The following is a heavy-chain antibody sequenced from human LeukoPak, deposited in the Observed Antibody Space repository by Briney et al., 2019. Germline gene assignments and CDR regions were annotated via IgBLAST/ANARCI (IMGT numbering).Heavy chain of an antibody. J-gene: IGHJ4*02. Sequence: SVKVSCKASGGTFSSYAISWVRQAPGQGLEWMGGIIPIFGTANYAQKFQGRVTITANKSTSTAYMELSSLRSEDTAVYYCASDTSGYCSGGSCYYRWGQGTLVTVSS. D-gene: IGHD2-15*01. CDR1: GGTFSSYA. CDR3: ASDTSGYCSGGSCYYR. V-gene: IGHV1-69*06. CDR2: IIPIFGTA.